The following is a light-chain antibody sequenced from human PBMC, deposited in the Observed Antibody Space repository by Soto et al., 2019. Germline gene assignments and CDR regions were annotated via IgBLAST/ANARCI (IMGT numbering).Light chain of an antibody. CDR3: LQHKSHPYT. J-gene: IGKJ3*01. CDR2: AAS. CDR1: QDIRNY. V-gene: IGKV1-17*01. Sequence: DIQMTQSPSSLSASVGDRVTITCRASQDIRNYLGWFQQKPGKAPQRPIFAASSLQSGVPSRFSGSGSGTEFTLTISSLQPEDFATYYCLQHKSHPYTFGPGTKVDIK.